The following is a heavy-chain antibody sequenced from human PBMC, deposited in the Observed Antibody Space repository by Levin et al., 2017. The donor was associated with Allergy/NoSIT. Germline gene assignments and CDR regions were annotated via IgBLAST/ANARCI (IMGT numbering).Heavy chain of an antibody. V-gene: IGHV3-7*01. D-gene: IGHD6-13*01. J-gene: IGHJ4*02. CDR1: GFIFSSYW. CDR2: IKHDGSEK. CDR3: ARGGYSSSWFWIY. Sequence: PGGSLRLSCAASGFIFSSYWMTWVRQAPGKGLEWVANIKHDGSEKYYVDSVKGRFTISRDNAKNSLYLQMNSLRVEDTAMYYCARGGYSSSWFWIYWGQGTLVTVSS.